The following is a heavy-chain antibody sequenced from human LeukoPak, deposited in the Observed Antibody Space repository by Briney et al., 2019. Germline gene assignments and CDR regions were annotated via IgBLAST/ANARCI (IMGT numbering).Heavy chain of an antibody. D-gene: IGHD3-10*01. Sequence: SETLSLTCAVYGGSFSGYYWSWIRQPPGKGLEWIGEINHSGSTNYNPSLKSRVTISVDTSKNQFSLKLSSATAADTAVYYCARGEVPQYYYGSGSYQDYWGQGTLVTVSS. J-gene: IGHJ4*02. CDR3: ARGEVPQYYYGSGSYQDY. V-gene: IGHV4-34*01. CDR2: INHSGST. CDR1: GGSFSGYY.